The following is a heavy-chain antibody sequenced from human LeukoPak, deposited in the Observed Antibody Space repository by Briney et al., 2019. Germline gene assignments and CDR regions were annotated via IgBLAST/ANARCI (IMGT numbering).Heavy chain of an antibody. D-gene: IGHD3-10*01. J-gene: IGHJ4*02. CDR1: GGSFGGYY. CDR3: ARPYYYGSGSYGY. V-gene: IGHV4-34*01. CDR2: INHSGST. Sequence: PSETLSLTCAVYGGSFGGYYWSWIRQPPGKGLEWIGEINHSGSTNYNPSLKSRVTISVDTSKNQFSLKLSSVTAADTAVYYCARPYYYGSGSYGYWGQGTLVTVSS.